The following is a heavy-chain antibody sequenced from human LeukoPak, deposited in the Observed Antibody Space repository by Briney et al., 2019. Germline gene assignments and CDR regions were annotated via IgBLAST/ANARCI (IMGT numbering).Heavy chain of an antibody. V-gene: IGHV3-48*01. J-gene: IGHJ4*02. Sequence: GGSLRLSCAASGFTFSSYWMSWVRQAPGKGLEWVSYISSSSSTIYYADSVKGRFTISRDNAKNSLYLQMNSLRAEDTAVYYCARAYRLGGPVIDYWGQGTLVTVSS. CDR1: GFTFSSYW. D-gene: IGHD2-15*01. CDR3: ARAYRLGGPVIDY. CDR2: ISSSSSTI.